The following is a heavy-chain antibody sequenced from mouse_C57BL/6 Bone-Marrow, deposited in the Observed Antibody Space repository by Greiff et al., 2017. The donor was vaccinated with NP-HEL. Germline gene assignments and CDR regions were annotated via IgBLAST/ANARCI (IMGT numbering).Heavy chain of an antibody. Sequence: QVQLQQPGAELVMPGASVKLSCKASGYTFTSYWIHWVKQRPGQGLEWIGEIDPSDSYTNYNQKFKGKSTLTVDKSSSTAYMQLSSLTSEDSAVYYCARSYYFDYWGQGTTLTVSS. J-gene: IGHJ2*01. CDR2: IDPSDSYT. V-gene: IGHV1-69*01. CDR1: GYTFTSYW. CDR3: ARSYYFDY.